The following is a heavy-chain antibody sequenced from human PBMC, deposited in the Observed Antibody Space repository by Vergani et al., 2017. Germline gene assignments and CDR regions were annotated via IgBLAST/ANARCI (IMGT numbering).Heavy chain of an antibody. CDR3: AKAIKQGILVAYDY. J-gene: IGHJ4*02. CDR2: LCPSGST. CDR1: GAPISYWC. D-gene: IGHD6-19*01. V-gene: IGHV4-4*07. Sequence: QVQMQESGPGLVKTSETLSLTCSASGAPISYWCWSWLRQPAGKGLEWIGRLCPSGSTNYKPSLKSRVTMSIDTSKNQFSLKLTSVTAADTAVYYCAKAIKQGILVAYDYWGQGTLVTVSS.